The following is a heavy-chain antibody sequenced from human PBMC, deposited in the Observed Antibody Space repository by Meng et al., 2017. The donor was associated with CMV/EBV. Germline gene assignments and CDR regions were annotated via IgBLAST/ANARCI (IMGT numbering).Heavy chain of an antibody. CDR3: ARTDCSSTSCPKYYFDY. Sequence: GESLKISCAASGFTFDDYGMSWVRQAPGKGLEWVSGITWNGGSTGYADSVKGRFTISRDNAKNSLYLQMNSLRAEDTALYYCARTDCSSTSCPKYYFDYWGQGTLVTVSS. V-gene: IGHV3-20*04. CDR2: ITWNGGST. CDR1: GFTFDDYG. J-gene: IGHJ4*02. D-gene: IGHD2-2*01.